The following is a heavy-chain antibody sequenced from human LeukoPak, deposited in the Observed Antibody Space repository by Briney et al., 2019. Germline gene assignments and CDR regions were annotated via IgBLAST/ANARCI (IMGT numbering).Heavy chain of an antibody. CDR3: ARHNYDYVWGSYRSMWAFDI. D-gene: IGHD3-16*02. J-gene: IGHJ3*02. Sequence: SETLSLTCAVYGGSFSGYYWSWIRQPPGKGLEWIGEINHSGSTNYNPSLKSRVTISVDTSKNQFSLKLSSVTAADTAVYYCARHNYDYVWGSYRSMWAFDIWGQGTMVTVSS. V-gene: IGHV4-34*01. CDR1: GGSFSGYY. CDR2: INHSGST.